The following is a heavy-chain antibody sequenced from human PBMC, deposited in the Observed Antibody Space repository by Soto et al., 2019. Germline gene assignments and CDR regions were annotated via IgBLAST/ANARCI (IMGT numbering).Heavy chain of an antibody. CDR2: IIPIFGTA. CDR3: AGYDSSGYYPPRYYFQH. V-gene: IGHV1-69*13. CDR1: GGTFSSYA. D-gene: IGHD3-22*01. Sequence: ASVKVSCKASGGTFSSYAISWVRQAPGQGLEWMGGIIPIFGTANYAQKFQGRVTITADESTSTAYMELSSLRSEDTAVYYCAGYDSSGYYPPRYYFQHWGQSTLVTVSS. J-gene: IGHJ1*01.